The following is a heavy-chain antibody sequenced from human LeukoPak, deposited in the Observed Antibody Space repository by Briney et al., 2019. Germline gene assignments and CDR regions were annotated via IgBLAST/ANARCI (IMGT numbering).Heavy chain of an antibody. V-gene: IGHV4-34*01. CDR1: GGSFSAYY. CDR3: AREGYCSGTSCYNFNY. Sequence: SETLSLTCAVYGGSFSAYYWSWIRQPPGKGLEWIGEINHSGSANYNPSLKSRVTISLDTSKNQFSLNLSSVTAADTAVYYCAREGYCSGTSCYNFNYWGQGTLVTVSS. J-gene: IGHJ4*02. D-gene: IGHD2-2*02. CDR2: INHSGSA.